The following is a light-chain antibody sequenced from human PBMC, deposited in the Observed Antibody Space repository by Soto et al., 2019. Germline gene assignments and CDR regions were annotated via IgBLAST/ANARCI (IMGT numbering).Light chain of an antibody. V-gene: IGKV1-9*01. CDR1: QGLSSY. CDR2: AAS. J-gene: IGKJ1*01. Sequence: DIQLTQSPSFLSASVGDRVTITCRASQGLSSYLAWYQQKPGKAPKLLIYAASTLQSGVPSRFSGSGSGTEFTLTTSSLQPEDFATYYCQQLSTYPRTFGQGTKVDI. CDR3: QQLSTYPRT.